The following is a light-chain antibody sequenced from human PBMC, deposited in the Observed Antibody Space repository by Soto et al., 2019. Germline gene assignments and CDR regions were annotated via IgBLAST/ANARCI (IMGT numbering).Light chain of an antibody. CDR2: DAY. CDR1: QSVSSY. V-gene: IGKV3-11*01. J-gene: IGKJ5*01. CDR3: QQRSNWPSIT. Sequence: EIALTRAPATLALSSGQSPTPSGRSSQSVSSYLAWYQNKPGQAPSLLLYDAYTRATDIPPTFSGSGSGTDFTLTISSLQPEDFATYYCQQRSNWPSITFGQGTRLEIK.